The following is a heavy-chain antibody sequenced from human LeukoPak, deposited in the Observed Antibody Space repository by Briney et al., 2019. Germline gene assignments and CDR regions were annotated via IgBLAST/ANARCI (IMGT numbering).Heavy chain of an antibody. CDR1: GGTFSSYA. D-gene: IGHD3-9*01. J-gene: IGHJ4*02. Sequence: SVKVSCKASGGTFSSYAISWVRQASGQGLEWMGGIIPIFGTANYAQKFQGRVTITADESTSTAYMELSSLRSEDTAVYYCATATRYFDWLLPLDYWGQGTLVTVSS. CDR3: ATATRYFDWLLPLDY. V-gene: IGHV1-69*13. CDR2: IIPIFGTA.